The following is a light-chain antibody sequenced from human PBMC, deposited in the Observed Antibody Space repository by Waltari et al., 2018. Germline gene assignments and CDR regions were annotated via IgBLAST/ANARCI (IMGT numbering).Light chain of an antibody. Sequence: QAAPTQPPSVSGSPGQSVTISCTGTSSDIGYYNAVSWYQQHPNKAPKLMIYEVSKRPSGVSDLFSGSKSGNTASLTISGLQAEDESDYYCSSYAGRNTVFFGGGTRLTVL. V-gene: IGLV2-11*01. CDR3: SSYAGRNTVF. CDR1: SSDIGYYNA. CDR2: EVS. J-gene: IGLJ7*01.